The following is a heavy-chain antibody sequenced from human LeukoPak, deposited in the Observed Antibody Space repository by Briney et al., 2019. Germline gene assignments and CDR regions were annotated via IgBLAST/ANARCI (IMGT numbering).Heavy chain of an antibody. J-gene: IGHJ4*02. CDR1: GGSTSSGGYY. CDR2: IYYSGST. V-gene: IGHV4-31*03. CDR3: ARAERWLQFSDY. D-gene: IGHD5-24*01. Sequence: SETPSLTCTVSGGSTSSGGYYWSWIRQHPGKGLEWIGYIYYSGSTYYNPSLKSRVTISVDTSKNQFSLKLSSVTAADTAVYYCARAERWLQFSDYWGQGTLVTVSS.